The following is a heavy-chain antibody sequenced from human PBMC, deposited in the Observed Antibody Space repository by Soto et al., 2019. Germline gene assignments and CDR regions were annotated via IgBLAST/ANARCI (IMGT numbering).Heavy chain of an antibody. D-gene: IGHD2-8*02. V-gene: IGHV3-74*01. CDR3: ARGPRGVYGNDY. Sequence: EVQLVESGGGLVQPGGSLRLSCAASGFTFSNDWMHWVRQAAGKGLVWVSRINMDGRSTNYADSVKGRFTISRDNAKNTLYLQMNSLRVDDTAIYFCARGPRGVYGNDYWDQGALVTVSS. CDR1: GFTFSNDW. CDR2: INMDGRST. J-gene: IGHJ4*02.